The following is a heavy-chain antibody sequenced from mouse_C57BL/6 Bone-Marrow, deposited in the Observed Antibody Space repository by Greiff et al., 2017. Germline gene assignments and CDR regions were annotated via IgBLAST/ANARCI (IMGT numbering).Heavy chain of an antibody. D-gene: IGHD2-2*01. CDR2: INPNNGGT. Sequence: EVQLQQSGPELVKPGASVKISCKASGYTFTDYYMNWVKQSHGKSLEWIGDINPNNGGTSYNQKFKGKATLTVDKSSSTAYMELRSLTSEDSAVYYCASGGYHYFDYWGQGTTLTVSS. J-gene: IGHJ2*01. CDR1: GYTFTDYY. V-gene: IGHV1-26*01. CDR3: ASGGYHYFDY.